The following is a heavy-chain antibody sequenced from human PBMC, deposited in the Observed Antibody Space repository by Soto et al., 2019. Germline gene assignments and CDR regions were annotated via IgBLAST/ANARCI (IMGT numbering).Heavy chain of an antibody. CDR1: GGSFSGYS. D-gene: IGHD3-3*01. CDR2: IIPIFGTA. Sequence: QVQLVQSGAEVKKPGSSVKVSCNASGGSFSGYSISWVRQAPGHGPEWMGGIIPIFGTAKSAQKFQGRVTISAEKSTGTAYMELSGLRSEDAAVYSCAGGAVTVFGVAVGSLDVWGQGTTVTVSS. V-gene: IGHV1-69*06. CDR3: AGGAVTVFGVAVGSLDV. J-gene: IGHJ6*02.